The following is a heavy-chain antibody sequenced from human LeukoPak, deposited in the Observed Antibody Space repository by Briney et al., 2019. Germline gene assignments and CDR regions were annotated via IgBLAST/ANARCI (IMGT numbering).Heavy chain of an antibody. V-gene: IGHV1-46*01. J-gene: IGHJ4*02. CDR1: GYTFTSYY. D-gene: IGHD6-19*01. Sequence: ASVKVSCKASGYTFTSYYMHWVRQAPGQGLEWMGIINPSGGSTSYAQKFQGRVTMTRDTSTSTVYMELSSLRAEDTAVYYCAKVPYLSRSGWYFDYWGQGTLVTVSS. CDR2: INPSGGST. CDR3: AKVPYLSRSGWYFDY.